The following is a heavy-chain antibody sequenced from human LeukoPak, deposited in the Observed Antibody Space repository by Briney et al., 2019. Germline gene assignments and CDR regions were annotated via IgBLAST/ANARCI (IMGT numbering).Heavy chain of an antibody. Sequence: GGFLRLSCAASGFTFSSFAMSWVRQAPGKGLEWVSSTSGSGGNTYYAHSVKGRFTISRDNFKNTLFLQMNSLRAEDTATYYCAKQRASYGYVFDYWGQGTLVTVSS. D-gene: IGHD5-18*01. CDR3: AKQRASYGYVFDY. CDR1: GFTFSSFA. CDR2: TSGSGGNT. J-gene: IGHJ4*02. V-gene: IGHV3-23*01.